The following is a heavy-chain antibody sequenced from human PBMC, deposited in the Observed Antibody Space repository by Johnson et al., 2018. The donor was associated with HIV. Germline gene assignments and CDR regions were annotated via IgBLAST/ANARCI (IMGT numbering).Heavy chain of an antibody. CDR2: ISWNSGSI. J-gene: IGHJ3*02. CDR1: GFTFDDYA. Sequence: VQLVESGGGVVQPGTSLRLSCAASGFTFDDYAMHWVRQAPGKGLEWVSGISWNSGSIGYADSVKGRFTISRDNAKNSLYLQMNSLRAEDTALYYCAKVDVTRAPRGTDAFDIWGQGTMVTVSS. V-gene: IGHV3-9*01. D-gene: IGHD3-10*01. CDR3: AKVDVTRAPRGTDAFDI.